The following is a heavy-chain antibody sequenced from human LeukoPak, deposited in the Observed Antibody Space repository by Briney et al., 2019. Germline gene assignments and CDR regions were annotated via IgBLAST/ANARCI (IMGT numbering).Heavy chain of an antibody. CDR1: GFTFSSYA. CDR2: ISGSGGKT. V-gene: IGHV3-23*01. CDR3: AKETTVTTYGAPFEY. D-gene: IGHD4-17*01. J-gene: IGHJ4*02. Sequence: PGRSLRLSCAASGFTFSSYAMNWVRQAPGKGLEWVSAISGSGGKTYYAGSVKGRFTISRDNSKNTLYLQMNSLRVDDTAVYYCAKETTVTTYGAPFEYWGQGTLVTVSS.